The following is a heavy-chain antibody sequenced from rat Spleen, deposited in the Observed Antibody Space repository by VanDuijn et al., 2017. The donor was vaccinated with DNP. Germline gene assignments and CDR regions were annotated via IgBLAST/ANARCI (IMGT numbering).Heavy chain of an antibody. CDR2: ISYSGNT. Sequence: EVQLQESGPGLVKPSQSLSLTCSVTGYSITSNYWAWIRKFPGNKMEWMGYISYSGNTGYNPSLKSRISITRDTSENQFFLHLNSVTTEETATYYDARWVRYFDSWGQGVMVTVSS. CDR1: GYSITSNY. V-gene: IGHV3-1*01. D-gene: IGHD1-1*01. CDR3: ARWVRYFDS. J-gene: IGHJ2*01.